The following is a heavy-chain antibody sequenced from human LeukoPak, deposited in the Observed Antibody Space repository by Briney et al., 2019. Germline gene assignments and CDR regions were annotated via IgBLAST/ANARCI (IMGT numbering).Heavy chain of an antibody. V-gene: IGHV4-4*07. J-gene: IGHJ5*02. CDR1: GGSISSYY. CDR2: IYTSGST. CDR3: ARDTAAAGTNWFDP. Sequence: PSETLSLTCTVSGGSISSYYWSWIRQPAGKGLEWIGRIYTSGSTNYNPSLKSRVTMSVDASKNQFSLKLSSVTAADTAVYYCARDTAAAGTNWFDPWGQGTLVTVSS. D-gene: IGHD6-13*01.